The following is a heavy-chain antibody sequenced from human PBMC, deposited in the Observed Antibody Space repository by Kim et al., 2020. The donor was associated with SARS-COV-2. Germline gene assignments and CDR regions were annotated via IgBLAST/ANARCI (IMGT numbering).Heavy chain of an antibody. CDR3: ARDARFVYFDY. D-gene: IGHD3-16*01. Sequence: TNYHPSLKSRVTMSVDTSKNQFSLKLSSVTAADTAVYYCARDARFVYFDYWGQGTLVTVSS. V-gene: IGHV4-4*07. CDR2: T. J-gene: IGHJ4*02.